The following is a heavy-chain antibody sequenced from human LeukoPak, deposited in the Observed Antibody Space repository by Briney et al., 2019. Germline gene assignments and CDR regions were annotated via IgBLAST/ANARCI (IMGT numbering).Heavy chain of an antibody. CDR3: ARSHQAARGPVDY. CDR2: IWYDGSNK. Sequence: GRSLRLSCAASGFTFSSYGMHWVPQAPGKGLEWVAVIWYDGSNKYYADSVKGRFTISRDNSKNTLYLQMNSLRAEDTAVYYCARSHQAARGPVDYWGQGTLVTVSS. J-gene: IGHJ4*02. V-gene: IGHV3-33*01. CDR1: GFTFSSYG. D-gene: IGHD3-10*01.